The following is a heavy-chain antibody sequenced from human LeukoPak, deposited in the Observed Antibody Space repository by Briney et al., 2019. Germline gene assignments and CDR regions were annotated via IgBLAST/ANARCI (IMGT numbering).Heavy chain of an antibody. V-gene: IGHV1-2*02. CDR2: INPNSGGT. Sequence: ASVKVSCKASGYTLTGYYMHWVRQAPGQGLEWMGWINPNSGGTSYAQKFQGRVTMTRDTSISTAYMELSRLRSDDTAVYYCARDDSILPYYFDYWGQGTLVTVSS. CDR1: GYTLTGYY. CDR3: ARDDSILPYYFDY. J-gene: IGHJ4*02. D-gene: IGHD3-22*01.